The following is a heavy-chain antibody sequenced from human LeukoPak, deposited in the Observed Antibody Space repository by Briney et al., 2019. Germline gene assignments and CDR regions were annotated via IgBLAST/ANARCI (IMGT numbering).Heavy chain of an antibody. CDR2: INPTSGGT. Sequence: ASVKASCKASGYTLTGYYMHWVRQAPGHGLEWMGRINPTSGGTNYAQNLHGRVTMTRDTSISTAYMELSRLRSDDTAVYYCARERDDYCDSSGCFDYWGQGTLVTVSS. D-gene: IGHD3-22*01. CDR1: GYTLTGYY. CDR3: ARERDDYCDSSGCFDY. J-gene: IGHJ4*02. V-gene: IGHV1-2*06.